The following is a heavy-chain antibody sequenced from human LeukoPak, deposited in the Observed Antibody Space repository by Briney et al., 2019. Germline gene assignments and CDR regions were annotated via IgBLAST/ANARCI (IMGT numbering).Heavy chain of an antibody. V-gene: IGHV4-34*01. CDR1: GGSISTYY. CDR3: AREFGRYSGSYAAGRGSFDY. J-gene: IGHJ4*02. CDR2: INHSGST. D-gene: IGHD1-26*01. Sequence: SETLSLTCTVSGGSISTYYWSWIRQPPGKGLEWIGEINHSGSTNYNPSLMSRVTISVDTSKNQFSLKLSSVTAADTAVYYCAREFGRYSGSYAAGRGSFDYWGQGTLVTVSS.